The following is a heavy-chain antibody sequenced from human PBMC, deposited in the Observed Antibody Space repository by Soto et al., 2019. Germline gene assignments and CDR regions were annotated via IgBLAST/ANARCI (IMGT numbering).Heavy chain of an antibody. J-gene: IGHJ4*02. CDR3: AKNRAGTIDH. Sequence: GGSLRLSCAASGFTYRTYAMSWVRQAPGKGLDWVSIISGSGSIIYYADSVKGRFTISRDNLRNTVFLEMHSLRADDTAVYYCAKNRAGTIDHCGQGTLVTVSS. D-gene: IGHD1-7*01. V-gene: IGHV3-23*01. CDR1: GFTYRTYA. CDR2: ISGSGSII.